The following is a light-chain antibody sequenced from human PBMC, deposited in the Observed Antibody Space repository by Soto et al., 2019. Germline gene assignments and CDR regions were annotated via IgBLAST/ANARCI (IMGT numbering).Light chain of an antibody. CDR2: KAS. V-gene: IGKV1-5*03. CDR3: QQYNSHTWT. CDR1: QSIRSW. Sequence: DILMTQSPSTLPSSVGDRVTVTCRASQSIRSWLAWYQEKPGKAPKLLIYKASLFKTGVPSRFSGSACGTEFTLTISSLQTDDFGSYYCQQYNSHTWTFGQGTKVEMK. J-gene: IGKJ1*01.